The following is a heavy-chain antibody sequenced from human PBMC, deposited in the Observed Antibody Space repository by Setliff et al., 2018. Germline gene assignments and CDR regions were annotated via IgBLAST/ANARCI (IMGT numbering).Heavy chain of an antibody. D-gene: IGHD5-12*01. V-gene: IGHV4-39*01. CDR3: ARHLSYSGETMDV. CDR1: GGAIDNRYY. Sequence: SETLSLTCAVSGGAIDNRYYWGWIRQPPGKGLDWTGNINYSGSSYYNPSLKSRVTISVDTSKKYFFLNLTSVTAADTAVYYCARHLSYSGETMDVWGKGTTVTVS. CDR2: INYSGSS. J-gene: IGHJ6*03.